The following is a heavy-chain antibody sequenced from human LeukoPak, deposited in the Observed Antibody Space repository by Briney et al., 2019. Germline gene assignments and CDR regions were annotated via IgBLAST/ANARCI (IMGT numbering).Heavy chain of an antibody. CDR1: GFTFTGYY. Sequence: GASVKVSCKTSGFTFTGYYIYWVRQAPGQGLEWMGWISPNTGGTNYAQKFQARVTMTRDTSISTAYMELSRLTSDDTAVYYCARDWGRAAAPGWGQGTLVTVSS. V-gene: IGHV1-2*02. J-gene: IGHJ3*01. CDR3: ARDWGRAAAPG. CDR2: ISPNTGGT. D-gene: IGHD6-13*01.